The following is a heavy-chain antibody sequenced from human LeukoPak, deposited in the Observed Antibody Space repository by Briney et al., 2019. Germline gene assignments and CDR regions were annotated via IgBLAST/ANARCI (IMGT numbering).Heavy chain of an antibody. D-gene: IGHD6-6*01. CDR1: GYTFSAYY. V-gene: IGHV1-2*02. CDR2: INPNNGGS. J-gene: IGHJ4*02. Sequence: ASVKVSCKASGYTFSAYYMHWVRQAPGQGLEWMGWINPNNGGSNYARKFQGRVTMTTDTSTNTAFMELRSLRSDDTAMYYCARNHYSSSSDYWGQGTLVTVSS. CDR3: ARNHYSSSSDY.